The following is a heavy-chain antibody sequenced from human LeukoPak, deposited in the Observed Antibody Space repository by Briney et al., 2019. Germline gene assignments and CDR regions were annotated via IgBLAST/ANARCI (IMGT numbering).Heavy chain of an antibody. CDR3: VKDGMSMDSSLFDY. J-gene: IGHJ4*02. Sequence: GGSLRLSCAASGFTFSSYEMNWVRQAPGKGLEWVSAISASGGGTYYADSVKGRFTISRDISKNTVSLQMNSLRVEDTAVYYCVKDGMSMDSSLFDYWGQGTRVTVSS. V-gene: IGHV3-23*01. D-gene: IGHD6-13*01. CDR2: ISASGGGT. CDR1: GFTFSSYE.